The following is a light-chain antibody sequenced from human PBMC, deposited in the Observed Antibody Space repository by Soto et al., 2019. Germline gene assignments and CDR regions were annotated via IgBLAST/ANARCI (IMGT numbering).Light chain of an antibody. CDR2: GNS. CDR3: QSYDSSLSGV. CDR1: SSNIGAGYD. V-gene: IGLV1-40*01. Sequence: QSVLTQPPSVSGAPGPRVTISCTGSSSNIGAGYDVHWYQQLPGTAPKLLIYGNSNRPSGVPDRFSGSKSGTSASLAITGLQAEDEADDYCQSYDSSLSGVFGTGTKLTV. J-gene: IGLJ1*01.